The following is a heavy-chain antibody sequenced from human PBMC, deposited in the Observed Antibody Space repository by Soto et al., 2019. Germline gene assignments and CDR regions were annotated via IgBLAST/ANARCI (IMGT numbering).Heavy chain of an antibody. D-gene: IGHD5-12*01. Sequence: GGSLRLSCAASGFTFDDYAMHWVWQAPGKGLEWVSGISWNSGSIGYADSVKGRFTISRDNAKNSLYLQMNSLRSEDTALYYCAKDMGYDLSPLGYFDYWGQGTLVTVSS. CDR2: ISWNSGSI. J-gene: IGHJ4*02. V-gene: IGHV3-9*01. CDR1: GFTFDDYA. CDR3: AKDMGYDLSPLGYFDY.